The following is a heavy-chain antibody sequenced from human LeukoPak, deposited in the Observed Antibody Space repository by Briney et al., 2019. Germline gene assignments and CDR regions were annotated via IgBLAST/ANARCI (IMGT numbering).Heavy chain of an antibody. CDR2: IYYSGDT. CDR3: ARASTYYYEGSGYPPGFDY. CDR1: GGSISSYY. J-gene: IGHJ4*02. Sequence: SETLSLTCTVSGGSISSYYWSWIRQPSGKGLEWIGYIYYSGDTNYNPSLKSRVTISLDTSKNQFSLKLTSVTAADTAVYYCARASTYYYEGSGYPPGFDYWGQGTLVTVSS. D-gene: IGHD3-22*01. V-gene: IGHV4-59*01.